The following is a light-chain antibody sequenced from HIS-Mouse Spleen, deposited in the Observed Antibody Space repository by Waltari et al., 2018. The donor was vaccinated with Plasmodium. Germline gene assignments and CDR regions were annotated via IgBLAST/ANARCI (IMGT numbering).Light chain of an antibody. J-gene: IGLJ1*01. Sequence: QSALTQPRSVSGSPGQSVTISCTGTSSDVGGYNYVSWYQQHPGKAPKLMIYDVSKRPSGVPDRFSGSKSGSTASLTISGLQAEDEADYYCCSYAGSYTIVFGTGTKVTVL. CDR1: SSDVGGYNY. V-gene: IGLV2-11*01. CDR3: CSYAGSYTIV. CDR2: DVS.